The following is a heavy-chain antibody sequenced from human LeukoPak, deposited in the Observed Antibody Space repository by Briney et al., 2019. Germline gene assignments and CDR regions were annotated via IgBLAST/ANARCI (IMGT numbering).Heavy chain of an antibody. CDR1: GFTFSSYG. V-gene: IGHV3-23*01. Sequence: QTGGSLRLSCAASGFTFSSYGMSWVRQAPGKGLEWVSAISGSGGSTYYADSVKGRFTISRDNSKNTLYLQMNSLRAEDTAVYYCAKAYYYDSSAPTDYWGQGTLVTVSS. D-gene: IGHD3-22*01. CDR2: ISGSGGST. CDR3: AKAYYYDSSAPTDY. J-gene: IGHJ4*02.